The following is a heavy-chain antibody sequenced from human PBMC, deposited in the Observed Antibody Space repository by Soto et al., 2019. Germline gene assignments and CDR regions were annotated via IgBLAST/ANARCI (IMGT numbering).Heavy chain of an antibody. D-gene: IGHD3-9*01. CDR1: GFTFSDYY. J-gene: IGHJ6*03. CDR3: AREYYDVLTDYYRYYYIDV. CDR2: ISSSGTRM. V-gene: IGHV3-11*01. Sequence: QVQLVESGGGLVQPAGTLRLSCTASGFTFSDYYMTWIRQAPGKGLESVSYISSSGTRMYYADSVKGRFTISRDNAKNSLYLQLNSLRAEDTAVYYCAREYYDVLTDYYRYYYIDVWGKGITVTVSS.